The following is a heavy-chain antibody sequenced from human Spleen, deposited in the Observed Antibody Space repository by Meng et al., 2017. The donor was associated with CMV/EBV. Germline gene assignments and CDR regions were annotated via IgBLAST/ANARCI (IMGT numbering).Heavy chain of an antibody. CDR2: IIPIFGTA. CDR1: GGAFSSYA. CDR3: ASGRRYSYGYSVDY. Sequence: ASGGAFSSYAISWVRQAPGQGLEWMGGIIPIFGTANYAQKFQGRVTITTDESTSTAYMELSSLRSEDTAVYYCASGRRYSYGYSVDYWGQGTLVTVSS. J-gene: IGHJ4*02. D-gene: IGHD5-18*01. V-gene: IGHV1-69*05.